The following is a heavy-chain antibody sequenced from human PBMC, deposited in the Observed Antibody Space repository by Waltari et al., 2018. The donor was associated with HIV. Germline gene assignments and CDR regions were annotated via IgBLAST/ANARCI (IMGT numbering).Heavy chain of an antibody. D-gene: IGHD2-8*01. V-gene: IGHV4-59*01. Sequence: QVQLQESGPGLVKPSETLSLTCTVSGGSISSYYWSWIRQPPGKGLEWIGYIYYSGSTNYNPSLKSRVTISVDTSKNQFSLKLSSVTAADTAVYYCARGEGVGQRYFDLWGRGTLVTVSS. CDR1: GGSISSYY. J-gene: IGHJ2*01. CDR3: ARGEGVGQRYFDL. CDR2: IYYSGST.